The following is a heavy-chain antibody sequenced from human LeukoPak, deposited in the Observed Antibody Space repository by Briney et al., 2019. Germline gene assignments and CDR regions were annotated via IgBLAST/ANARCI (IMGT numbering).Heavy chain of an antibody. CDR3: AKGPRAVEHSTHYFDY. V-gene: IGHV3-23*01. Sequence: LTGGSLRLSCVVSGFIFSNYGMSWVRQAPGRGLEWVSAISGDGGSDGGGSTHYADSVKGRFTISRDNSKNTLYLQMNSLRAEDTAIYYCAKGPRAVEHSTHYFDYWGRGTLVTVSS. J-gene: IGHJ4*02. CDR2: ISGDGGSDGGGST. D-gene: IGHD1/OR15-1a*01. CDR1: GFIFSNYG.